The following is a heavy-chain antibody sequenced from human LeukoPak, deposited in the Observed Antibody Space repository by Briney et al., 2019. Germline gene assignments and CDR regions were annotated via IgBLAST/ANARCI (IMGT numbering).Heavy chain of an antibody. CDR3: ATSPGVGSGWYAEGFDY. J-gene: IGHJ4*02. V-gene: IGHV3-15*01. Sequence: GGSLRLSCAVSGLTFNTAWMSWVRQAPGKGLEWVGRIKSKDDGETTDNAAHVKGRFSISGDNSKHTVYLQMSSLKTEDTAVYYCATSPGVGSGWYAEGFDYWGQGTLVTVSS. D-gene: IGHD6-19*01. CDR2: IKSKDDGETT. CDR1: GLTFNTAW.